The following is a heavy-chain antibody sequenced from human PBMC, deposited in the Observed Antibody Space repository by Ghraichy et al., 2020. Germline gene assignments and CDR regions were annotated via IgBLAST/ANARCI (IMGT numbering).Heavy chain of an antibody. CDR3: ATGSSHSTNFYYYGMDV. D-gene: IGHD6-6*01. CDR1: GGSFSNYY. Sequence: SETLSLTCTVSGGSFSNYYWSWIRQSPGKGLEWIGYIYQSRNTNYNPSLQSRVAISLDTSKTQFSLTLNSVTAADAAVYYCATGSSHSTNFYYYGMDVWGQGTTVTVSS. CDR2: IYQSRNT. J-gene: IGHJ6*02. V-gene: IGHV4-59*01.